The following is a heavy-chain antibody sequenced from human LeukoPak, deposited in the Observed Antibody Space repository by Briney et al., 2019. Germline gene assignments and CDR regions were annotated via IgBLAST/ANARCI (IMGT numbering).Heavy chain of an antibody. CDR3: ARDTPAVAGTGSGYWYFDL. J-gene: IGHJ2*01. V-gene: IGHV3-21*01. CDR2: ISSSSSYI. CDR1: GFTFSSYS. Sequence: GGSLRLSCAASGFTFSSYSMTWVRQAPGKGLEWVSSISSSSSYIYYADSVKGRFTISRDNAKNSLYLQMNSLRAEDTAVYYCARDTPAVAGTGSGYWYFDLWAVAPWSLSPQ. D-gene: IGHD6-19*01.